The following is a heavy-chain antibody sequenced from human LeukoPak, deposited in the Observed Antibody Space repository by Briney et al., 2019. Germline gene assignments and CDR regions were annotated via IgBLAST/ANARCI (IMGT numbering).Heavy chain of an antibody. CDR3: ARAGYSGSYYFAFDI. CDR1: GGSISSYY. J-gene: IGHJ3*02. D-gene: IGHD1-26*01. Sequence: SETLSLTCTVSGGSISSYYWSWIRQPPGKGLEWIGYIYYSGSTNYNPSLKSRVTISVDTSKNQFSLKLSSVTAADTAVYYCARAGYSGSYYFAFDIWGQGTMVTVSS. V-gene: IGHV4-59*01. CDR2: IYYSGST.